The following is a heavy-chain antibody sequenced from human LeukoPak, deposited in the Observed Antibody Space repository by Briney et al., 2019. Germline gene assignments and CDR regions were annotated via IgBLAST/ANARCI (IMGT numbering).Heavy chain of an antibody. CDR1: GFTFSNYG. Sequence: SGGSLRLSCAASGFTFSNYGMHWVRQAPGKGLEWVAVIWFDGSNKYYADSVKGRFTISRDNSKSTLYLQLNSLRAEDTAVYYCARGGGDGAFDIWGQGTMVTVSS. CDR3: ARGGGDGAFDI. J-gene: IGHJ3*02. D-gene: IGHD3-10*01. CDR2: IWFDGSNK. V-gene: IGHV3-33*01.